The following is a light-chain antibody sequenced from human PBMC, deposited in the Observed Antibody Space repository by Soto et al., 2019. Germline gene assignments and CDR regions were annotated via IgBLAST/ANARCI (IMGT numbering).Light chain of an antibody. CDR2: AAS. CDR1: QSISNH. Sequence: DIQMTQSPSSLSASVEDRVIITCRASQSISNHLNWYQQKPGKAPKLLIFAASSLQSGVPSRFSGSRSGPDFTLTISSLQPEDFATYYCQQSSSTPYSFGQGTKVDIK. CDR3: QQSSSTPYS. J-gene: IGKJ2*03. V-gene: IGKV1-39*01.